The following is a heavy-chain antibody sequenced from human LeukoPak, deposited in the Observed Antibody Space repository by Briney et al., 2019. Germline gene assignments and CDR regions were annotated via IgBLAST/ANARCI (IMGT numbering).Heavy chain of an antibody. J-gene: IGHJ4*02. Sequence: GASVKVSCKASGYTFTGYYMHWVRQAPGQGLEWMGWINPNSGGTNYAQKFQGRVTMTRDTSISTAYMELSRLRSEDMAVYYCARDYSSGYYYTSGFDYWGQGTLVTVSS. V-gene: IGHV1-2*02. CDR1: GYTFTGYY. D-gene: IGHD3-22*01. CDR2: INPNSGGT. CDR3: ARDYSSGYYYTSGFDY.